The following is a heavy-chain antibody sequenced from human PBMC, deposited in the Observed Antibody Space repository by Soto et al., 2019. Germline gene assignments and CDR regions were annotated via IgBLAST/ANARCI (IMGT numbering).Heavy chain of an antibody. Sequence: VQLLESGGGLVQPGGSLRLSCAASGFTFSNYAMSWVRQAPGKALEWVSSINIVGGNTNYADSVRGRFTMSRDDSKNTAFLQTTSLRAEDTAIYYGKKNYYFDSWGQGTLITVSS. V-gene: IGHV3-23*01. CDR2: INIVGGNT. CDR3: KKNYYFDS. CDR1: GFTFSNYA. J-gene: IGHJ4*02.